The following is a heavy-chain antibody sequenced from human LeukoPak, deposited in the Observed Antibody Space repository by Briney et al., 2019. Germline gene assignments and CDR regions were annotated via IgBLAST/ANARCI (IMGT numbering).Heavy chain of an antibody. CDR3: ARDSSSYYYFDY. CDR2: IYSGGST. J-gene: IGHJ4*02. CDR1: GFTVSSNY. V-gene: IGHV3-66*01. D-gene: IGHD6-13*01. Sequence: GGSLRLSCAASGFTVSSNYMNWVRQAPGKGLEWVSVIYSGGSTYYADSVKGRFIISRDNSRNTLYLQMNSLRAEDTAVYYCARDSSSYYYFDYWGQGTLVTVSS.